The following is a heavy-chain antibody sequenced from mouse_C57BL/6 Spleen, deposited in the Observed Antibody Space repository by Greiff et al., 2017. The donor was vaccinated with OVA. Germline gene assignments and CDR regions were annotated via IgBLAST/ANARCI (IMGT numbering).Heavy chain of an antibody. Sequence: QVQLKQPGAELVKPGASVKVSCKASGYTFTSYWMHWVKQRPGQGLEWIGRIHPSDSDTNYNQKFKGKATLTVDKSSSTAYMQLSSLTSEDSAVYYCAIFLSTMVTTEDYWGQGTTLTVSS. V-gene: IGHV1-74*01. CDR3: AIFLSTMVTTEDY. CDR2: IHPSDSDT. J-gene: IGHJ2*01. D-gene: IGHD2-2*01. CDR1: GYTFTSYW.